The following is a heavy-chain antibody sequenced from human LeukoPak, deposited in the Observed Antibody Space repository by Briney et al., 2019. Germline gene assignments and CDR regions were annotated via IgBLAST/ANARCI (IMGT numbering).Heavy chain of an antibody. CDR2: ISGSGGST. CDR3: AKVAAMIIDH. V-gene: IGHV3-23*01. Sequence: GGSLRLSCAASGFTFSTYVMSWVRQAPGKGLEWVSSISGSGGSTYYADSVKGRFTISRDNSKNTLYLQMSSLRAEDTAVYYCAKVAAMIIDHWGQGTLVSVSS. D-gene: IGHD3-22*01. J-gene: IGHJ4*02. CDR1: GFTFSTYV.